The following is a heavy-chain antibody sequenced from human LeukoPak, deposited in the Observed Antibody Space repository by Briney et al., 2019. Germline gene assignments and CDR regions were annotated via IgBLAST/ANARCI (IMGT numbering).Heavy chain of an antibody. CDR2: ISSNGGST. J-gene: IGHJ4*02. Sequence: GGSLRLSCAASGFTFSSYAMHWVRQAPGKGLEYVSAISSNGGSTYYANSVKGRFTISRDNSKNTLYLQMNSLRAEDTAVYYCAREVSRPWFDYWGQGTLVTVSS. CDR3: AREVSRPWFDY. V-gene: IGHV3-64*01. CDR1: GFTFSSYA. D-gene: IGHD1-14*01.